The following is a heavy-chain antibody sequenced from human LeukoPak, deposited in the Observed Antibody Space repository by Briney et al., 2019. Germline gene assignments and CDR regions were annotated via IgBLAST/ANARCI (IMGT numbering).Heavy chain of an antibody. V-gene: IGHV1-18*01. J-gene: IGHJ4*02. CDR1: GYTFTSHG. CDR3: ARAYDYVWGSYRGYFDY. D-gene: IGHD3-16*02. CDR2: ISTYNGNT. Sequence: ASVKVSCKASGYTFTSHGISWVRQAPGQGLEWMGWISTYNGNTNYAQKLQGRVTMTTDTSTSTAYMELRSLRSDDTAVYYCARAYDYVWGSYRGYFDYWGQGTLVTVSS.